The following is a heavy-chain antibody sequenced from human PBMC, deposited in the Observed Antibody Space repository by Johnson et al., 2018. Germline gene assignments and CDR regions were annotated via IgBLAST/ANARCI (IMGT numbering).Heavy chain of an antibody. Sequence: QVQLVQSGGGVVQPGRSLRLSCAASGFTFSSYGMHWVRQAPGKGLEWVAVISYAGSNKYYADSVKGRFTISRDNSKNTLYLQMNSLSAEDTAVYYCAKEKPSAIVVVVAANGVCYYYYMDVGGKGTTVTVSS. J-gene: IGHJ6*03. CDR1: GFTFSSYG. CDR2: ISYAGSNK. CDR3: AKEKPSAIVVVVAANGVCYYYYMDV. V-gene: IGHV3-30*18. D-gene: IGHD2-15*01.